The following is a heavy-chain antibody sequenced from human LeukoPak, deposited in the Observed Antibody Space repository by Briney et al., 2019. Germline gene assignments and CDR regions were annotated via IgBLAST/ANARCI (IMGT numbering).Heavy chain of an antibody. V-gene: IGHV4-39*07. J-gene: IGHJ6*02. Sequence: SETLSLTCTVSGGSISSSSYYWGWIRQPPGKGLEWIGSIYYSGSTYYNLSLKSRVTISVDTSKNQFSLKLSSVTAADTAVYYCARDYEDGMDVWGQGTTVTVSS. CDR2: IYYSGST. D-gene: IGHD3-3*01. CDR1: GGSISSSSYY. CDR3: ARDYEDGMDV.